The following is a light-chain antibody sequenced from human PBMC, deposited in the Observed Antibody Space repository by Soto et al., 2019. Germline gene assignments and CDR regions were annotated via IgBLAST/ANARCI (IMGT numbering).Light chain of an antibody. CDR3: CSYAGSSTYV. CDR1: SSDVGAYNY. CDR2: EVS. Sequence: QSALTQPASVSGSPGQSLTISCSGTSSDVGAYNYVSWYQQYPGKAPKLMIYEVSKRPSGVSNRFSGSKSGNTAALTISGLQAEDEADYYCCSYAGSSTYVFGTGTKLTVL. V-gene: IGLV2-23*02. J-gene: IGLJ1*01.